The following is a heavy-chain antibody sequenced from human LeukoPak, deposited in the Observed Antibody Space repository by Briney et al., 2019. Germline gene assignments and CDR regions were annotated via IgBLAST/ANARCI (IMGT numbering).Heavy chain of an antibody. CDR1: GYTLTELS. CDR3: ARGFAYDSSGYYLPDHY. V-gene: IGHV1-24*01. CDR2: FDPEDGET. D-gene: IGHD3-22*01. J-gene: IGHJ4*02. Sequence: ASVKVSCKVSGYTLTELSMHWVRQAPGKGLEWMGGFDPEDGETIYAQKFQGRVTITADESTSTAYMELSSLRSEDTAVYYCARGFAYDSSGYYLPDHYWGQGTLVTVSS.